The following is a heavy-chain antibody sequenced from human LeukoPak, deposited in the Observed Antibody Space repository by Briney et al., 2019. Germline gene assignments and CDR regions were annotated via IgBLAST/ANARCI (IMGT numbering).Heavy chain of an antibody. CDR3: ARDRIAAAGTEYYYYGMDV. Sequence: GGSLRLSCAASGFTFSSYEMNWVSQAPGKGLEWVSYISSSSSTIYYADSVKGRFTISRDNAKNSLYLQMNSLRAEDTAVYYCARDRIAAAGTEYYYYGMDVWGKGTTVTVSS. V-gene: IGHV3-48*03. D-gene: IGHD6-13*01. CDR1: GFTFSSYE. CDR2: ISSSSSTI. J-gene: IGHJ6*04.